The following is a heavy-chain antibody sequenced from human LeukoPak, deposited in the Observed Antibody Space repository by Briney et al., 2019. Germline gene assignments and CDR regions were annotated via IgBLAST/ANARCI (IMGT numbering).Heavy chain of an antibody. J-gene: IGHJ4*02. CDR3: ARDLKLGSTSSGYYFDY. D-gene: IGHD3-22*01. CDR1: GGSFSTYY. V-gene: IGHV4-34*01. CDR2: INHSGST. Sequence: SETLSLTCAVYGGSFSTYYWSWLRQPPGKGPEWIGEINHSGSTNYNTSLKSRVTISVDTSKNQFSLKLSSVTAADTAVYYCARDLKLGSTSSGYYFDYWGQGTLVTVSS.